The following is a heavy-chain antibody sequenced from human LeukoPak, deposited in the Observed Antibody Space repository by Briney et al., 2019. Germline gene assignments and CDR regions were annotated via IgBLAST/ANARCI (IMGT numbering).Heavy chain of an antibody. CDR2: IYPGDSDT. J-gene: IGHJ5*02. Sequence: GESLKISCKGSGYSFTSYWIGWVRQMPGKGLEWMGTIYPGDSDTRYSPSFQGQVTISADKSISTAYLQWSSLKASDTAMYYCALTLGCSSTSCQRGWFDPWGQGTLVTVSS. CDR3: ALTLGCSSTSCQRGWFDP. D-gene: IGHD2-2*01. V-gene: IGHV5-51*01. CDR1: GYSFTSYW.